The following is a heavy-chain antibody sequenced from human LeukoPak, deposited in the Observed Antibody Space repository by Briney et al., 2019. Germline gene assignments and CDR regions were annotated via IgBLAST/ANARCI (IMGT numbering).Heavy chain of an antibody. D-gene: IGHD1-1*01. CDR1: GGSISSDY. V-gene: IGHV4-59*01. CDR2: IYYGGGT. CDR3: ARDTHPKERWDY. Sequence: PSETLSLTCTVSGGSISSDYWSWIRQFPGKGLEWVGYIYYGGGTDYNPSLRSRVTISMDTSKNQFSLKLSSVTAADTAVYYCARDTHPKERWDYWGPGTLVIVSS. J-gene: IGHJ4*02.